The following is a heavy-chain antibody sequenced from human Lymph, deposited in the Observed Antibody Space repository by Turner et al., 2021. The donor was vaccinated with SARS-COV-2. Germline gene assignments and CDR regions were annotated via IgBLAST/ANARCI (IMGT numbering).Heavy chain of an antibody. V-gene: IGHV4-31*03. J-gene: IGHJ4*02. D-gene: IGHD4-17*01. CDR1: GGSISSGGYY. CDR2: IYYSGST. Sequence: QVQLQESGPGLVKPSQPLSLTCTFSGGSISSGGYYWSWIRQHPGKGLEWIGYIYYSGSTYYNPSLKSRVSISVDTSKNQFSLKLSSVTAADTAVYYCARDYGGNSNYFDYWGQGTLVTVSS. CDR3: ARDYGGNSNYFDY.